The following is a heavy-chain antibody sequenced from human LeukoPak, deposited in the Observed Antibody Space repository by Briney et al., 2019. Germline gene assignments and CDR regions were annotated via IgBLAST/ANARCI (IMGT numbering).Heavy chain of an antibody. D-gene: IGHD3-22*01. CDR2: IYPGDSHT. J-gene: IGHJ4*02. V-gene: IGHV5-51*01. CDR1: GYSFTSYW. Sequence: GESLKISCKGSGYSFTSYWIGWVRQMPGKGLEWMGIIYPGDSHTRYSPSFQGQVTISADKSISTAYLQWSSLKASDTAMYYCARQSHYYDSSGYYYVGFDYWGQGTLVTVSS. CDR3: ARQSHYYDSSGYYYVGFDY.